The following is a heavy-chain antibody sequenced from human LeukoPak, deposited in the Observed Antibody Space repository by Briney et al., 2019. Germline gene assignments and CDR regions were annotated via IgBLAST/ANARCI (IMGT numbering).Heavy chain of an antibody. V-gene: IGHV1-24*01. Sequence: ASVKVSCKVSGYTLTELSMHWVRQAPGKGREWMGGFDPEDGETIYAQKFQGRVTLTEDTSTDTGYMELSSLRSEDTAVYYCATDQRGAGLGFVYGSGSFNGLDVWGQGTTVTVSS. CDR2: FDPEDGET. CDR1: GYTLTELS. D-gene: IGHD3-10*01. CDR3: ATDQRGAGLGFVYGSGSFNGLDV. J-gene: IGHJ6*02.